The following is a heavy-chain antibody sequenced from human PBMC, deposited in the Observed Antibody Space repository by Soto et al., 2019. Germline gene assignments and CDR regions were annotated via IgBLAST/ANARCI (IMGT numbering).Heavy chain of an antibody. J-gene: IGHJ6*02. CDR1: GFTFSSYG. D-gene: IGHD5-18*01. V-gene: IGHV3-30*03. Sequence: PGGSLRLSCAASGFTFSSYGMHWVRQAPGKGLEWVAVISYDGSNKYYADSVKGRFTISRDNSKNTLYLQMNSLRAEGTAVYYCTRRRWIQLWPLAHYYYGMDVWGQGTTVTVSS. CDR3: TRRRWIQLWPLAHYYYGMDV. CDR2: ISYDGSNK.